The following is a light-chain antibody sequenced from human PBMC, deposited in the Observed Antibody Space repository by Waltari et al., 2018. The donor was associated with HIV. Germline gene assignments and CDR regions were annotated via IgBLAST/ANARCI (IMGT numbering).Light chain of an antibody. CDR3: TSYAGSGNLLL. J-gene: IGLJ6*01. Sequence: QSALTQPPAASGSPGQSVTISCTGTSNDIGPYNYVSWYQQHPYQAPIRVFDEFNKRPSGDPGRFSVSRSGNTASLTVSGLQAEDEADYYFTSYAGSGNLLLFGGGTKVTVL. CDR1: SNDIGPYNY. V-gene: IGLV2-8*01. CDR2: EFN.